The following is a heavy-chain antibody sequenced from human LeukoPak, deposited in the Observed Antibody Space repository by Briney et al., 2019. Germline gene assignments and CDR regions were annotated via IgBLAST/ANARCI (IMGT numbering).Heavy chain of an antibody. Sequence: AGGSLRLSCAASGFTLSTYDMHWVRQPTGEGLEWVSIIYRAGDTYYPGSVKGRFTISRDNAKNSLYLQMNSLRAEDTAVYYCASLYYYYGMDVWGQGTTVTVSS. CDR2: IYRAGDT. V-gene: IGHV3-13*01. CDR1: GFTLSTYD. CDR3: ASLYYYYGMDV. J-gene: IGHJ6*02.